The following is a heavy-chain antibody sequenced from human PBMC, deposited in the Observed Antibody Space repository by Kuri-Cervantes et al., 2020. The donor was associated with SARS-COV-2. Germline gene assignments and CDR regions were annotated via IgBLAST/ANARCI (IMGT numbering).Heavy chain of an antibody. J-gene: IGHJ6*02. Sequence: GGSLRLSCAASGFTFSSYAVHWLRQAPGKGLEWVAIISFDGIDKYYGDSVKGRFTISRDNSKNTLYLQMNSLRAEDTAVYYCAKEISTTGHRYFYGMDVWGQGTTVTVSS. CDR1: GFTFSSYA. CDR3: AKEISTTGHRYFYGMDV. CDR2: ISFDGIDK. D-gene: IGHD2/OR15-2a*01. V-gene: IGHV3-30*18.